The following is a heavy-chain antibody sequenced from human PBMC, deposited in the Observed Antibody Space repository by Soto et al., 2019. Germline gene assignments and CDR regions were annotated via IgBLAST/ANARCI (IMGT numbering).Heavy chain of an antibody. CDR1: GFSFSNCW. CDR3: ARVVVGATGGAFDI. CDR2: INSDGSST. D-gene: IGHD1-26*01. Sequence: GGSLRLSCAASGFSFSNCWMHWVRQAPGMGLVWVSHINSDGSSTTYADSVKGRFTISRDNAKNTLYLQMNSLRAEDTAVYYCARVVVGATGGAFDIWGPGTMVTVSS. J-gene: IGHJ3*02. V-gene: IGHV3-74*01.